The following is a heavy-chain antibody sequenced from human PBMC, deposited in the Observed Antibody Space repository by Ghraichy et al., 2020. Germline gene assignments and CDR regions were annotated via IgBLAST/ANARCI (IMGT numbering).Heavy chain of an antibody. CDR2: IGKSGDPI. Sequence: GESLNISCVASGFTFSDYYMSWIRQAPGKGLEWLSYIGKSGDPIHYADSVNGRFTISRDDATISLFLHMESLTVEDTAVYYCAREGTSGFSSGWYFDIWGQGTLVTVSS. V-gene: IGHV3-11*01. CDR1: GFTFSDYY. J-gene: IGHJ3*02. CDR3: AREGTSGFSSGWYFDI. D-gene: IGHD6-19*01.